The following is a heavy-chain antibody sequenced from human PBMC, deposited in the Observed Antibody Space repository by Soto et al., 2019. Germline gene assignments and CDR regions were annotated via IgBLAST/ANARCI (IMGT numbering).Heavy chain of an antibody. D-gene: IGHD4-17*01. CDR3: EKTAYTTVTIFYFDY. V-gene: IGHV3-9*01. CDR1: GFTFDDYA. CDR2: ISWNSGSI. Sequence: GGSLRLSCAASGFTFDDYAMHWVRQAPGKGLEWVSGISWNSGSIGYADSVKGRFTISRDNAKNSLYLQMNSLRAEDTDLYYCEKTAYTTVTIFYFDYWGQGTLVTVSS. J-gene: IGHJ4*02.